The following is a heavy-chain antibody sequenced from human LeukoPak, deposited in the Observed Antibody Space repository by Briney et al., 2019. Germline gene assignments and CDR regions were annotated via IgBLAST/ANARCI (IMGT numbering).Heavy chain of an antibody. V-gene: IGHV2-5*01. J-gene: IGHJ5*02. CDR1: GFSLTTSGVG. Sequence: ESGPTLVNPTQTLTLTCTFSGFSLTTSGVGVGWIRQPPEKALEWLALIYWNDDKRYSPSLKSRPTITKDTSKNQVVLTMTNMDPVDSATYYCAHGLSYDFGRWYNWFDPWGQGTLVTVSS. CDR2: IYWNDDK. CDR3: AHGLSYDFGRWYNWFDP. D-gene: IGHD3/OR15-3a*01.